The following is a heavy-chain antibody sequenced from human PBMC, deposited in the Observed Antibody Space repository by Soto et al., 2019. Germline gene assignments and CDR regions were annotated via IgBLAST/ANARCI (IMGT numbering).Heavy chain of an antibody. CDR1: GFTFSSYS. V-gene: IGHV3-21*01. CDR2: ISSSSSYI. CDR3: ARKMITFGGVIVKNYYGMDV. J-gene: IGHJ6*02. Sequence: EVQLVESGGGLVKPVGSLRLSCAASGFTFSSYSMNWVRQAPGKGLEWVSSISSSSSYIYYADSVKGRFTISRDNAKNSLYLQMNSLRAEDTAVYYCARKMITFGGVIVKNYYGMDVWGQGTTVTVSS. D-gene: IGHD3-16*02.